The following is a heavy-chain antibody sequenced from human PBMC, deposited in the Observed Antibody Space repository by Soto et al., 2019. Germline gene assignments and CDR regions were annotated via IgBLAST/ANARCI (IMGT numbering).Heavy chain of an antibody. J-gene: IGHJ3*02. CDR2: ISAYNGNT. CDR1: GYTFTSYG. Sequence: QVQLVQSGAEVKKPGASVKVSCKASGYTFTSYGISWVRQAPGQGLEWMGWISAYNGNTNYAQKLQGRVTMTTDTSTSTAYMELRSLRSDDTAVYYCARVRYYYDSSGYLDAFGIWGQGTMVTVSS. CDR3: ARVRYYYDSSGYLDAFGI. D-gene: IGHD3-22*01. V-gene: IGHV1-18*04.